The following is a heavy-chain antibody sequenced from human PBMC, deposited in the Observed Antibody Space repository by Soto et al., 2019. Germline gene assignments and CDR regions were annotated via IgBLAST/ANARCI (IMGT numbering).Heavy chain of an antibody. V-gene: IGHV5-10-1*01. CDR2: IDPSDSYT. CDR1: GYSFTSYW. CDR3: ARGMPYYDFWSGYSGQGTHYYYYGMDV. Sequence: PGESLKISCKGSGYSFTSYWISWVRQMPGKGLEWMGRIDPSDSYTNYSPSFQGHVTISADKSISTAYLQWSSLKASDTAMYYCARGMPYYDFWSGYSGQGTHYYYYGMDVWGQGTTVTVSS. D-gene: IGHD3-3*01. J-gene: IGHJ6*02.